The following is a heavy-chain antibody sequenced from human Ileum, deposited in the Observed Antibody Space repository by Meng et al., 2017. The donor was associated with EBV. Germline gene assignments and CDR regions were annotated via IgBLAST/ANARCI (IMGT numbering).Heavy chain of an antibody. CDR3: ASSDYYRSDY. CDR2: TSHSGST. D-gene: IGHD3-22*01. Sequence: VQRRAAAPGPVNPSETLSPTSAVAGGLTSRSYWWSWVRQPPGKGLEWIGETSHSGSTNYSPSLKSRVTISLDKSKNQLSLKLNSVTAADTAVYYCASSDYYRSDYWGQGTLVTVSS. V-gene: IGHV4-4*02. CDR1: GGLTSRSYW. J-gene: IGHJ4*02.